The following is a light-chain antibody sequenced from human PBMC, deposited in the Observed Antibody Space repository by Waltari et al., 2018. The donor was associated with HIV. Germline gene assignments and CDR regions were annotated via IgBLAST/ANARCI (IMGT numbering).Light chain of an antibody. CDR1: TRAVTSGPH. V-gene: IGLV7-46*01. Sequence: QAVVTQEPSPTVSPGGTVPLTCRSSTRAVTSGPHPYWFQQQPGQAPRTLIYDTNNKHSWTPARFSGSLLGGKAALTLSGAQPEDEAKYYCLLSYAGARPVIFGGGTQLTVL. CDR2: DTN. J-gene: IGLJ2*01. CDR3: LLSYAGARPVI.